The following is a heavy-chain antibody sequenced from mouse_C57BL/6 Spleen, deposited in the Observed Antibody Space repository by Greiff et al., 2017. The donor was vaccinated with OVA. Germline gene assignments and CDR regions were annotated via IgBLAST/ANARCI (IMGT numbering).Heavy chain of an antibody. D-gene: IGHD2-13*01. J-gene: IGHJ4*01. CDR1: GYTFTSYW. CDR3: ARRGLHAMDY. V-gene: IGHV1-69*01. Sequence: VQLQQPGAELVMPGASVKLSCKASGYTFTSYWMHWVKQRPGQGLEWIGEIDPSDSYTNYNQKFKGKSTLTVDKSSSTAYMQLSSLTSEDSAVYYCARRGLHAMDYWGQGTSVTVSS. CDR2: IDPSDSYT.